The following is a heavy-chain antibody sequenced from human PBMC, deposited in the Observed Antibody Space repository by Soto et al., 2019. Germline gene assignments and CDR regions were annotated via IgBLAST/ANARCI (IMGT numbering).Heavy chain of an antibody. J-gene: IGHJ6*03. CDR3: XXXXXXXFSYYYMDV. CDR2: IGDNSASA. CDR1: GFTFSSYA. V-gene: IGHV3-23*01. Sequence: EVQLLESGGGLVQRGGSLRLSCAASGFTFSSYAMSWVRQAPGKGLEWVSGIGDNSASAYYADSVKGRFTISRDTSKNTXXXXXXXXXXXXXXXXXXXXXXXXXFSYYYMDVWGKGTTVTVSS.